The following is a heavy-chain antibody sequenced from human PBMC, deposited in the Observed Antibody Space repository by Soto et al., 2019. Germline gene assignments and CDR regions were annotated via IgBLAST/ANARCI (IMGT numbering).Heavy chain of an antibody. CDR3: ARASTPNSTGYDY. V-gene: IGHV3-72*01. J-gene: IGHJ4*02. CDR1: GFTLSDHY. CDR2: SRNRVKSFTI. Sequence: EVQLVESGGGLVQPGGSLRLSCAASGFTLSDHYLDWVRQAPGKGLEWVGRSRNRVKSFTIAYAASVRGRFTFSRDDSTTSLYLQMNSLKTDDTAVYWCARASTPNSTGYDYWGQGTLVTVSS. D-gene: IGHD4-4*01.